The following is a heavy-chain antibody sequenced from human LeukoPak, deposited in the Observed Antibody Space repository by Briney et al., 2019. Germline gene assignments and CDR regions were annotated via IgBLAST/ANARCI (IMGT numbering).Heavy chain of an antibody. D-gene: IGHD3-16*01. J-gene: IGHJ1*01. CDR3: AKDDAWGRYKD. V-gene: IGHV3-23*01. CDR2: ISPSGGVT. Sequence: GGSLRLSCAASGFTFSSHGMNWVRQAPGKGLEWVSGISPSGGVTYYTDSVKGRFTISRDNSKNTVSLQMNSLRGDDTAVYYCAKDDAWGRYKDWGQGTLVTVSS. CDR1: GFTFSSHG.